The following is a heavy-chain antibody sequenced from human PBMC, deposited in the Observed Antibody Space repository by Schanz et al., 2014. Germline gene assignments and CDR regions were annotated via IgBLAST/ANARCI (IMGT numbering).Heavy chain of an antibody. J-gene: IGHJ4*02. D-gene: IGHD6-19*01. V-gene: IGHV3-11*06. Sequence: QVQLVESGGGLVKPGGSLRLSCAASGFTFSDHYMDWVRQAPGKGLEWVSSISSSGSYIHYADSVKGRFTISRDNAKNSLFLQMNRLRAEDTALYYCAIIGVMVAVAGTRADYWGQGTLVTVSS. CDR3: AIIGVMVAVAGTRADY. CDR1: GFTFSDHY. CDR2: ISSSGSYI.